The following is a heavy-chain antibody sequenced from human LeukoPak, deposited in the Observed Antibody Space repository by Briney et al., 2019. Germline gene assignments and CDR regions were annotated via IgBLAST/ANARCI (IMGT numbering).Heavy chain of an antibody. CDR2: INSRSSYI. V-gene: IGHV3-21*01. CDR3: ARDMAAAGTNDY. Sequence: GGSLRLSCAVSGFTFSSYSMNWVRQAPGKGLEWVSSINSRSSYIYYADSVTGRFTISRDNAKNLLYLQMNSLRAEDTAVYYCARDMAAAGTNDYWGQGTLVTVSS. J-gene: IGHJ4*02. D-gene: IGHD6-13*01. CDR1: GFTFSSYS.